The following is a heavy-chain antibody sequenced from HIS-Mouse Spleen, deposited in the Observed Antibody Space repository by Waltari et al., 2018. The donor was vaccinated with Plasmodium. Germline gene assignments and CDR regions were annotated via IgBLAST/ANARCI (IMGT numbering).Heavy chain of an antibody. V-gene: IGHV1-2*02. J-gene: IGHJ1*01. CDR3: ARLDPHSSSWYRYFQH. CDR2: INPNSGGT. D-gene: IGHD6-13*01. Sequence: QVQLVQSGAEVKKPGASVKVSCTASGYTFTGYSMPWVRQAPGQGLEWRGWINPNSGGTNYAQKFQGRVTMTRDTSISTAYMELSRLKSDDTAVYYCARLDPHSSSWYRYFQHWGQGTLVTVSS. CDR1: GYTFTGYS.